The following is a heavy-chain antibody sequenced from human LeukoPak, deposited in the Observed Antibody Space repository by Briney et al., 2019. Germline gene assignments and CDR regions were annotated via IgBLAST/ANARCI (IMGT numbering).Heavy chain of an antibody. V-gene: IGHV3-21*01. CDR1: GFTFSSYS. CDR2: ISSSSSYI. CDR3: ARDEVVVAANYFDY. Sequence: GGSLRLSCAASGFTFSSYSMNWVRQAPGKGLEWVSSISSSSSYIYYADSVKGRFTISRDNAKNSLYLQMNSLGAEDTAVYYCARDEVVVAANYFDYWGQGTLVTVSS. J-gene: IGHJ4*02. D-gene: IGHD2-15*01.